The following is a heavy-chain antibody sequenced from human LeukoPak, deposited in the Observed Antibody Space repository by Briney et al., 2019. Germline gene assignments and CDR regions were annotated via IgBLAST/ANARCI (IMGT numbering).Heavy chain of an antibody. V-gene: IGHV4-38-2*02. CDR3: ARDLAARYCSGGSCYSGWFDP. Sequence: SETLYLTCTVSEYSISSGFHWGWIRQPPGKGLEWIGSIYHGGSTFYNPSLKSRVTISVDMSKNQFSLKLSSVTAADTAVYYCARDLAARYCSGGSCYSGWFDPWGQGTLVTVSS. CDR1: EYSISSGFH. J-gene: IGHJ5*02. D-gene: IGHD2-15*01. CDR2: IYHGGST.